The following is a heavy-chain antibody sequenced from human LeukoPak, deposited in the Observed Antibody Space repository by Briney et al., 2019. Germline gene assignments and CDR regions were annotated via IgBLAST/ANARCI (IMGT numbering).Heavy chain of an antibody. CDR2: IWYDGSNK. J-gene: IGHJ4*02. V-gene: IGHV3-33*01. Sequence: GESLRLSCAASGFTFSSYGMHWVRQAPGKGLEWVAVIWYDGSNKYYADSVKGRFTISRDNSKNTLYLQMNSLRAEDTAVYYCARLNYDFWSGYYFDYWGQGTLVTVSS. CDR1: GFTFSSYG. D-gene: IGHD3-3*01. CDR3: ARLNYDFWSGYYFDY.